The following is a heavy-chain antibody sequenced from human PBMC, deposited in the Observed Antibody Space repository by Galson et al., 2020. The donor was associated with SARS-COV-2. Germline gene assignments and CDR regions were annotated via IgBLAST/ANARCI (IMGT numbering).Heavy chain of an antibody. CDR2: INPRSGST. J-gene: IGHJ4*02. CDR3: ARVGGSYAD. Sequence: ASVKVSCKASGYNFNIYIMHWVRQAPGQGLEWMGIINPRSGSTNYAQSFQGRVIVTRDTSTSTVYMELSSLTSEDTGVYYCARVGGSYADWGQGTPLTVSS. CDR1: GYNFNIYI. V-gene: IGHV1-46*02. D-gene: IGHD1-26*01.